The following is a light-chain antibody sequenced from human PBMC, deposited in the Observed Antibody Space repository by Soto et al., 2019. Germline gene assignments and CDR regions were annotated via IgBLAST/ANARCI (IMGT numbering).Light chain of an antibody. CDR2: DVT. Sequence: QSALTQPRSVSGSPGQSVTISCTGTSNDVGGHSHVSWYQQHPGKAPKVMIYDVTKRPSGVHDRFSGSKSGNTASLTISGLQAEDEAEYHCCSYADTNTLIFGGGTKLTVL. CDR3: CSYADTNTLI. CDR1: SNDVGGHSH. V-gene: IGLV2-11*01. J-gene: IGLJ2*01.